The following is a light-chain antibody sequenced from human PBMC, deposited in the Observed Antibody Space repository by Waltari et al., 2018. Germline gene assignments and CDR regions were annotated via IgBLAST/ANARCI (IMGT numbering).Light chain of an antibody. J-gene: IGLJ2*01. Sequence: QSLLTQRPPLSGAHGQRATISSSGVTTNIGRNSVNWYQQVPGRAPRLPVFRSDQRPSGVSDRFAGSKSGTSASLTITGLLSADEADYICAACDDSLNAWSFGGGTRLTVL. CDR1: TTNIGRNS. CDR2: RSD. CDR3: AACDDSLNAWS. V-gene: IGLV1-44*01.